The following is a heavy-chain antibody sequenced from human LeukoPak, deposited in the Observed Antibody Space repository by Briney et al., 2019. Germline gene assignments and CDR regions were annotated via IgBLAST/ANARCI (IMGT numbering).Heavy chain of an antibody. J-gene: IGHJ3*02. CDR2: ISGSGGST. V-gene: IGHV3-23*01. CDR1: GFTFSSYE. Sequence: GGSLRLSCAASGFTFSSYEMNWVRQAPGKGLEWVSAISGSGGSTYYADSVKGRFTISRDNSKNTLYLQMNSLRAEDTAVYYCAKVAWLRFLAIWGQGTMVTVSS. CDR3: AKVAWLRFLAI. D-gene: IGHD3-3*01.